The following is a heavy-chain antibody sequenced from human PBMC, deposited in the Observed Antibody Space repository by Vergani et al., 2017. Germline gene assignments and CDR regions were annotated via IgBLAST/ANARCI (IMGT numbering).Heavy chain of an antibody. V-gene: IGHV3-30*03. CDR3: VTMIVVVNHDAFDI. CDR2: ISYDGSNK. CDR1: GLTFSSYG. Sequence: VQLVESGGGLVKPGGSLRLSCAASGLTFSSYGMHWVRQAPGKGLEWVAVISYDGSNKYYADSVKGRFTISRDNSKNTLYLQMNSLRAEYTAVYYCVTMIVVVNHDAFDIWGQGTMVTVSS. D-gene: IGHD3-22*01. J-gene: IGHJ3*02.